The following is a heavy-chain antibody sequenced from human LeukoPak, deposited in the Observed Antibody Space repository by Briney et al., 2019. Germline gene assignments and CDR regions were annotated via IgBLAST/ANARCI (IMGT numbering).Heavy chain of an antibody. D-gene: IGHD6-13*01. V-gene: IGHV4-34*01. J-gene: IGHJ5*02. CDR1: GGSFSGYY. CDR2: INHSGST. CDR3: ARLGAAAGTRGGNNWFDP. Sequence: SETLSLTCAVYGGSFSGYYWSWIRQPPGKGLEWIGEINHSGSTNYNLSLKSRVTISVDTSKNQFSLKLSSVTAADTAVYYCARLGAAAGTRGGNNWFDPWGQGTLVTVSS.